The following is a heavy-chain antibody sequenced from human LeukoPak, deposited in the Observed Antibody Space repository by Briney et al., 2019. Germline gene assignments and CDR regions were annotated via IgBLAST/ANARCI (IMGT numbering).Heavy chain of an antibody. CDR2: ISGSGGST. V-gene: IGHV3-23*01. CDR1: GFTFSSYA. D-gene: IGHD3-10*01. CDR3: AKDSPYYGSGSYEAHWFDP. J-gene: IGHJ5*02. Sequence: PGGSLRLSCAASGFTFSSYAMSWVRQAPGRGLEWVSAISGSGGSTYYADSVKGRLTISRDNSKNTLYLQMNSLRAEDTAVYYCAKDSPYYGSGSYEAHWFDPWGQGTLVTVSS.